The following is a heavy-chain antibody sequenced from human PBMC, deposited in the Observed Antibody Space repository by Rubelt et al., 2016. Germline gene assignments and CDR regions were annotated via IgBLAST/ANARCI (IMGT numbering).Heavy chain of an antibody. CDR2: IKQAGIEK. D-gene: IGHD1-1*01. J-gene: IGHJ1*01. Sequence: EVQLVESGGGLVQPGGSLRLSCAASGFTFSSYWMSWVRQAPGKGLEWVANIKQAGIEKYYVDSVKCRLTSSRDKAKNTLDMQMNSVRGDDTAVYYCAKDRYVATAEDFQQWGEGTMVTVSS. CDR3: AKDRYVATAEDFQQ. V-gene: IGHV3-7*05. CDR1: GFTFSSYW.